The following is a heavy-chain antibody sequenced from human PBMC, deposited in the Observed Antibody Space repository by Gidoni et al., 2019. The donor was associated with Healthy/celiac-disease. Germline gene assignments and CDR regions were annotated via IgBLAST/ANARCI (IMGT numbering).Heavy chain of an antibody. V-gene: IGHV3-23*01. Sequence: EVQLLESGGGLVQPGGSLRLSCAASGFTFSSYAMSWVRQAPGKGLGWVSAISGSGGSTYYADSVKGRFTISRDNSKNTLYLQMNSLRAEDTAVYYCAKGAPKGLHRGYCSSTSCYAAFDYWGQGTLVTVSS. CDR2: ISGSGGST. J-gene: IGHJ4*02. CDR3: AKGAPKGLHRGYCSSTSCYAAFDY. D-gene: IGHD2-2*01. CDR1: GFTFSSYA.